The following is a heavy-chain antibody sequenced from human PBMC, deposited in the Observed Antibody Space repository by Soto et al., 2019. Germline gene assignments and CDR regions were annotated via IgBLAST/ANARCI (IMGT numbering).Heavy chain of an antibody. CDR2: IIPIFGTA. Sequence: QVQLVQSGAEVKKPGSSVTVSCKASGGTFSSYTISWVRQAPGQGLEWMGGIIPIFGTANYAQKFQGRVTITADEYTSTAYMELSSLRSEDTAVYYCARGNHRWIQLWYFDLWGRGTLVTVSS. J-gene: IGHJ2*01. CDR1: GGTFSSYT. V-gene: IGHV1-69*12. D-gene: IGHD5-18*01. CDR3: ARGNHRWIQLWYFDL.